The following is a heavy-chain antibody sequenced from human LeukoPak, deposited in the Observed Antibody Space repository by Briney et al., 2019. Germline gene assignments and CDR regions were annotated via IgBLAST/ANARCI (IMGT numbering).Heavy chain of an antibody. CDR2: INSDGSST. V-gene: IGHV3-74*01. CDR1: GFTFGGYS. J-gene: IGHJ6*02. CDR3: ASVAGYYYGMDV. D-gene: IGHD6-19*01. Sequence: GGSLRLSCAASGFTFGGYSMTWVRQAPGKGLVWASRINSDGSSTSYADSVKGRFTISRDNAKNTLYLQMNSLRAEDTAVYYCASVAGYYYGMDVWGQGTTVTVSS.